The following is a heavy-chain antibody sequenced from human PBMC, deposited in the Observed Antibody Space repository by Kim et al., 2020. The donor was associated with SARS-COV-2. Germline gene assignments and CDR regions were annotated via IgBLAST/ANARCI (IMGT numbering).Heavy chain of an antibody. CDR3: ARVGLYEFWSGSNWFDP. CDR2: IYRSGST. J-gene: IGHJ5*02. V-gene: IGHV4-4*02. D-gene: IGHD3-3*01. Sequence: SETLSLTCGVSGGSISSNNWWSWVRQPPGKGLEWIGEIYRSGSTNYSPSLKSRVTISVDKSKNQFSLKMNSVTAADTAMYYCARVGLYEFWSGSNWFDPWGQRTLVIVSS. CDR1: GGSISSNNW.